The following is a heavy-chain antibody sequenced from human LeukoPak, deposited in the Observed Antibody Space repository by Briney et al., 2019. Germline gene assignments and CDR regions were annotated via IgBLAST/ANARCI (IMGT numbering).Heavy chain of an antibody. Sequence: ASVKVSCKTYGYTFTSYGVSWVRQAPGQGLEWMGWIGTHNGNTNYAQKFQGRVIMTTDTSTSTAYMELMSLRSDDTAVFYCARDGSGGGGYFDYWGQGTLVTVSS. V-gene: IGHV1-18*01. D-gene: IGHD6-19*01. J-gene: IGHJ4*02. CDR1: GYTFTSYG. CDR3: ARDGSGGGGYFDY. CDR2: IGTHNGNT.